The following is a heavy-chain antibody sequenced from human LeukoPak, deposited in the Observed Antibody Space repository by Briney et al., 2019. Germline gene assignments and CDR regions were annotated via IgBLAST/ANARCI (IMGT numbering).Heavy chain of an antibody. Sequence: ASVKVSCKASGYTFTGYYMHWVRQAPGQGLEWMGWINLNSGGTNYAQKFQGRVTMTRDTSISTAYMELSRLRSDDTAVYYCATLLTSGYSSGWSAFDYWGQGTLVTVSS. J-gene: IGHJ4*02. CDR2: INLNSGGT. CDR1: GYTFTGYY. D-gene: IGHD6-19*01. V-gene: IGHV1-2*02. CDR3: ATLLTSGYSSGWSAFDY.